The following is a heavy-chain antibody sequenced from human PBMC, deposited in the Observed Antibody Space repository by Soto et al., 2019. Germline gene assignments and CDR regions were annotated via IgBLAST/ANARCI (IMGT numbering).Heavy chain of an antibody. CDR2: LSASGTGT. V-gene: IGHV3-23*01. D-gene: IGHD3-10*01. Sequence: GGSLRLSCAASGFTFTIYAMTWVRQAPGKGLEWVSGLSASGTGTYYADSVKGRFTISRDNSKNTPYLQMNSLRADDTAVYYCARGASDLWFGTNPWGQGTLVTVSS. CDR1: GFTFTIYA. J-gene: IGHJ5*02. CDR3: ARGASDLWFGTNP.